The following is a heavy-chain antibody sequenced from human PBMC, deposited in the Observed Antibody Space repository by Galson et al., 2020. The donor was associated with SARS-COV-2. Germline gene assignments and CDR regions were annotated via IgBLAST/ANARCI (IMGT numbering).Heavy chain of an antibody. CDR2: INSGNGNT. CDR1: GYTFTNYA. J-gene: IGHJ1*01. V-gene: IGHV1-3*01. Sequence: ASVKVSCKASGYTFTNYAMHWVRQAPGQGLEWMGWINSGNGNTKYSQKFQGRVTITRDTSASTAYMELSSLRSEDTAVYYCARGSAVAGNDRYFQHWGQCTLVTVSS. D-gene: IGHD6-19*01. CDR3: ARGSAVAGNDRYFQH.